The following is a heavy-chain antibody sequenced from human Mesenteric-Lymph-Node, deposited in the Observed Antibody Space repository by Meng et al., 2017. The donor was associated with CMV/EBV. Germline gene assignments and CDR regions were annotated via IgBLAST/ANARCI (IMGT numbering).Heavy chain of an antibody. J-gene: IGHJ6*02. V-gene: IGHV3-30-3*01. CDR3: ERDRARTTGTTFYYGMDV. CDR2: ISYDGSNK. Sequence: GESLKISCAASGFTFSSYAMHWVRQAPGKGLEWVAVISYDGSNKYYADSVKGRFTISRDNSKNTLYLQMNSLRAEDTAVYYCERDRARTTGTTFYYGMDVWGQGTTVTVSS. D-gene: IGHD1-1*01. CDR1: GFTFSSYA.